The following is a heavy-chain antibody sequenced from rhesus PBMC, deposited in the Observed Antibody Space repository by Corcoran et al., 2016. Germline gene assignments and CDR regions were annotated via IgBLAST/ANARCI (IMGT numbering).Heavy chain of an antibody. D-gene: IGHD2-27*01. CDR2: INSGGGST. CDR1: GFTFSSYW. CDR3: AKGEDCSGIYCYPYFDC. J-gene: IGHJ4*01. V-gene: IGHV3S25*01. Sequence: EVQLVESGGGLAKPGGSLRLSCAASGFTFSSYWMNWVRQAPGKGLEWVSAINSGGGSTYYADSVKCRFTISRDNSKNTLSLQMNSLRADDTAVYYCAKGEDCSGIYCYPYFDCWGQGVLVTVSS.